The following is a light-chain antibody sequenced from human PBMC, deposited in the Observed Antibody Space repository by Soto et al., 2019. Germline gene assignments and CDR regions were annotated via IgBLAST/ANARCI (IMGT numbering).Light chain of an antibody. CDR2: EVN. CDR1: NSDIGNYNF. CDR3: SSYAGSNNLL. Sequence: QSVLTQPPSASGSPGQSVAISCTGTNSDIGNYNFVSWYQQHPGKAPKLMIYEVNKRPSGVPDRCAGSKSGNTASLTVSGPQPEDEADYYCSSYAGSNNLLFGGGTKLTVL. V-gene: IGLV2-8*01. J-gene: IGLJ2*01.